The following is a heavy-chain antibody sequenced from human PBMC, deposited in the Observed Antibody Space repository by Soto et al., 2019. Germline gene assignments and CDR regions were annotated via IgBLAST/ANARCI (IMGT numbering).Heavy chain of an antibody. CDR3: ARGFYDSSGYYTS. CDR2: TRNKANSYTT. J-gene: IGHJ4*02. Sequence: PGGSLRLSCAASGFTFSDHYMDWVRQAPGKGLEWVGRTRNKANSYTTEYAASVKGRFTISRDDSKNSLYLQMNSLKSEDTAVYYCARGFYDSSGYYTSWGRGTLVTVSS. CDR1: GFTFSDHY. V-gene: IGHV3-72*01. D-gene: IGHD3-22*01.